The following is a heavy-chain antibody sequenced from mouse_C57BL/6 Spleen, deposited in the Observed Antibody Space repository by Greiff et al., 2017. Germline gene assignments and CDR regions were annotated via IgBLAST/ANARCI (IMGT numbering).Heavy chain of an antibody. Sequence: EVQLQQSGPELVKPGASVKISCKASGYTFTDYYMNWVKQSHGKSLEWIGDINPYNGGTSYNQKFKGKATLTVEKSSSTAYMELRSLTSEDSAVYYCARDYYGSSQGVYWYFDVWGTGTTVTVSS. CDR3: ARDYYGSSQGVYWYFDV. J-gene: IGHJ1*03. V-gene: IGHV1-26*01. CDR2: INPYNGGT. CDR1: GYTFTDYY. D-gene: IGHD1-1*01.